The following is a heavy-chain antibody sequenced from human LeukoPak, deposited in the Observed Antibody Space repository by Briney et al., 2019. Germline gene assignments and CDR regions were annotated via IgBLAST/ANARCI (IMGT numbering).Heavy chain of an antibody. CDR3: AKPDCSSTSCHTFDY. V-gene: IGHV3-23*01. CDR1: GFTFSSYA. J-gene: IGHJ4*02. D-gene: IGHD2-2*01. Sequence: GGSLRLSCAASGFTFSSYAMSWVRQAPGKGLEWVSAISGSGGSTYYADSVKGRFTISRDNSKNTLYLQMNSLRAEDTAVYYCAKPDCSSTSCHTFDYWGQGTLVTVSS. CDR2: ISGSGGST.